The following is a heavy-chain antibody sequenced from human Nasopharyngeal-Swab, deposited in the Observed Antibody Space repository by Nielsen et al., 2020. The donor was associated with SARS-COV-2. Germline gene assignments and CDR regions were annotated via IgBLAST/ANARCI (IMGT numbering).Heavy chain of an antibody. J-gene: IGHJ4*02. CDR2: ISYDGSNK. D-gene: IGHD3-9*01. Sequence: GESLKISCAASGFTFSSYGMHWVRQAPGKGLEWVAVISYDGSNKYYADSVKGRFTISRDNSKNTLYLQMNSLRAEDTAVYYCAKGSFDWLLVGYFDYWGQGTLVTDSS. V-gene: IGHV3-30*18. CDR1: GFTFSSYG. CDR3: AKGSFDWLLVGYFDY.